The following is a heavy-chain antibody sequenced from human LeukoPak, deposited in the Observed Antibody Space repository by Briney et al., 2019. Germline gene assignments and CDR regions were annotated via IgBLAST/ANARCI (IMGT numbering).Heavy chain of an antibody. Sequence: GGSLRLSCAAAGFTFSSYWMSWVRQAPGKGLEWVANIKQDGSEKYYVDSVKGRFTISRDNAKNSLYLQMNSLRAEDTAVYYCAREVYCSSTSCYTGYFQHWGQGTLVTVSS. J-gene: IGHJ1*01. CDR3: AREVYCSSTSCYTGYFQH. D-gene: IGHD2-2*02. CDR2: IKQDGSEK. CDR1: GFTFSSYW. V-gene: IGHV3-7*01.